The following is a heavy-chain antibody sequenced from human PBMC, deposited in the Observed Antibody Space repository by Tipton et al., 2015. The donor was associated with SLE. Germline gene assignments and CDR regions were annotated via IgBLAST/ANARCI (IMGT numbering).Heavy chain of an antibody. CDR3: ARFSSGFDY. V-gene: IGHV3-30*03. CDR2: ISYDGSNK. D-gene: IGHD6-25*01. CDR1: GFSFSSYG. Sequence: RSLRLSCAASGFSFSSYGLHWVRQAPGKGLEWVAVISYDGSNKYYADSVKGRFTISRDNSKNTLYLQMNSLRAEDTAVYYCARFSSGFDYWGQGTLVTVSS. J-gene: IGHJ4*02.